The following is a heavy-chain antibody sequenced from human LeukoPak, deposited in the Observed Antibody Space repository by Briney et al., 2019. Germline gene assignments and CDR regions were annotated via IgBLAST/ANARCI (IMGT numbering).Heavy chain of an antibody. CDR1: GGSIFTSNW. D-gene: IGHD3-10*01. V-gene: IGHV4-4*02. Sequence: SETLSLTCAVSGGSIFTSNWWSWVRQPPGKGLEWIGQIFHTGSTSYSPSLKSRVTISVDKSKNQFSLELTSVTAADTAVYYCARDAYGSGRFDYWGQGTLVTVSS. CDR2: IFHTGST. J-gene: IGHJ4*02. CDR3: ARDAYGSGRFDY.